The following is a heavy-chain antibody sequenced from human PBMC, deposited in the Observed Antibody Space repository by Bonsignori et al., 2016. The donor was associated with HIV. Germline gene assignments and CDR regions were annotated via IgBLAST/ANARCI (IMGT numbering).Heavy chain of an antibody. D-gene: IGHD4-11*01. Sequence: WIRQPPGKGLEWIGEINHSGSTNYNPSLKSRVTISVDTSKNQFSLKLSSVTAADTAVYYCARGYSNRLSNWFDPWGQGTLVTVSS. CDR3: ARGYSNRLSNWFDP. V-gene: IGHV4-34*01. CDR2: INHSGST. J-gene: IGHJ5*02.